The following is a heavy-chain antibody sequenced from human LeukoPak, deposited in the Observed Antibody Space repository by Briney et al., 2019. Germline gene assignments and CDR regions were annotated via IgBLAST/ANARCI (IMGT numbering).Heavy chain of an antibody. CDR2: INPNSGGT. D-gene: IGHD3-10*01. CDR1: GYTFTGYY. J-gene: IGHJ4*02. V-gene: IGHV1-2*02. CDR3: ARTRITMVRGGEFDY. Sequence: ASVKVSCKASGYTFTGYYMHWVRQAPGQGLEWMGWINPNSGGTNYAQKFQGRVTMTRDTSISTAYMELSRLRSDDTAVYYCARTRITMVRGGEFDYWGQGTLVTVSS.